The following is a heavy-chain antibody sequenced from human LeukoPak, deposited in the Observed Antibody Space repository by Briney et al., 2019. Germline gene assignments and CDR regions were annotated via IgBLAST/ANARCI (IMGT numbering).Heavy chain of an antibody. CDR3: AKDLSDY. CDR2: ISYDGSNK. Sequence: GGSLRLSCAASGFTFSSYGMHWVRQAPGKGLEWVAVISYDGSNKYYADSVKGRFTISRDNSKNTLYLQMNSLRAEDTAVYYCAKDLSDYWGQGTLVTVSS. D-gene: IGHD2/OR15-2a*01. J-gene: IGHJ4*02. V-gene: IGHV3-30*18. CDR1: GFTFSSYG.